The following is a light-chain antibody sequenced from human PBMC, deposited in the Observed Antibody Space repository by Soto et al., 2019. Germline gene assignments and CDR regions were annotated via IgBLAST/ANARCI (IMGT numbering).Light chain of an antibody. J-gene: IGLJ1*01. CDR3: GTWDSSLSVHV. CDR2: DNN. CDR1: SSNIGNNY. V-gene: IGLV1-51*01. Sequence: QSVLTQPPSVSAAPGQKVTISCSGGSSNIGNNYVSWYQQVPGTAPKLLIYDNNKRPSGNPDRFSGSKSGTSATLGISGLQTGDEDDYYCGTWDSSLSVHVFGTGTKV.